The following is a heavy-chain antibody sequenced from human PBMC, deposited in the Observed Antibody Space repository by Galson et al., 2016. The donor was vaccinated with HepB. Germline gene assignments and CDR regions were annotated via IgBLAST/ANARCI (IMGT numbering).Heavy chain of an antibody. D-gene: IGHD1-1*01. CDR1: GGPFSSYG. V-gene: IGHV1-69*10. Sequence: SVKVSCKVSGGPFSSYGISWVGQAPGQGLEWMGGIIPLLRMTNYAQKFQGRATFTADESTSTAYVELGSLRLEDTAVYYCARDAGSLTRVYYGMDDWGQGTTVAVS. CDR2: IIPLLRMT. CDR3: ARDAGSLTRVYYGMDD. J-gene: IGHJ6*02.